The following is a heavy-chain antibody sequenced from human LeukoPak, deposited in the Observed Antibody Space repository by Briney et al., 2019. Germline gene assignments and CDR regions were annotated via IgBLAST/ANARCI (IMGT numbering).Heavy chain of an antibody. Sequence: GGSLRLSCAASGFTVSSNYMSWVRQAPGKWLEWVSVIYSGGSTYYADSVKGRFTISRDNSKNTLYLQMNSLRAEDTAVYYCARDRYSGSYPLDYWGQGTLVTVSS. CDR1: GFTVSSNY. V-gene: IGHV3-53*01. D-gene: IGHD1-26*01. J-gene: IGHJ4*02. CDR3: ARDRYSGSYPLDY. CDR2: IYSGGST.